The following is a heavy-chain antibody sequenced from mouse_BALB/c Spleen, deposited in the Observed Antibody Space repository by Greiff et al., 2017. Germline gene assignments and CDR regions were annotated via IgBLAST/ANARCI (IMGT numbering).Heavy chain of an antibody. D-gene: IGHD2-3*01. Sequence: QVQLQQSGAELVKPGASVKLSCKASGYTFTSYDINWVRQRPEQGLEWIGWIFPGDGSTKYNEKFKGKATLTTDKSSSTAYMQLSRLTSEDSAVYFCAREKDGYYGSWYFDVWGAGTTVTVSS. V-gene: IGHV1S56*01. CDR3: AREKDGYYGSWYFDV. CDR1: GYTFTSYD. CDR2: IFPGDGST. J-gene: IGHJ1*01.